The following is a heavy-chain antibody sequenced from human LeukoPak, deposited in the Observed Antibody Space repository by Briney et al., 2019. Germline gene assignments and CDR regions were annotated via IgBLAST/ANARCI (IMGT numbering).Heavy chain of an antibody. CDR2: INGDGTNI. CDR1: GFTFTDYW. D-gene: IGHD1/OR15-1a*01. Sequence: GGSLRLSCAASGFTFTDYWVLWVRQAPGKGLLWVSHINGDGTNIKYADSVRGRFTMSRDNAKNTVYLQINSLRAEDTAVYYCTRTYRNTLAEYFHHWGQGTLVTVSS. J-gene: IGHJ1*01. CDR3: TRTYRNTLAEYFHH. V-gene: IGHV3-74*03.